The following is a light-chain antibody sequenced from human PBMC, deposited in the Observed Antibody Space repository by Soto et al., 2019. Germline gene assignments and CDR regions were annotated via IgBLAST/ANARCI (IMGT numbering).Light chain of an antibody. Sequence: DIQMTQSPSTLSGSVGDRVTITCRASQTISSWLAWYQQKPGKAPKLLIYKASTLRSGVPSRVSGSVSGTEVALTLSRLQPDDFATYYSQHYNSYSEAFGQGTKVELK. J-gene: IGKJ1*01. CDR2: KAS. CDR1: QTISSW. CDR3: QHYNSYSEA. V-gene: IGKV1-5*03.